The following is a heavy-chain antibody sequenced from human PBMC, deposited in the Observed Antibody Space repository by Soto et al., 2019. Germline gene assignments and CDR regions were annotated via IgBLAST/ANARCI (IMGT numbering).Heavy chain of an antibody. CDR2: IYYSGST. CDR1: GGSISSSSYY. Sequence: SETLSLTCTVSGGSISSSSYYWGWIRQPPGKGLEWIGSIYYSGSTYYNPSLKSRVTISVDTSKNQFSLKLSSVTAADTAVYYCARRTSVVVADYWGQGTLVTVSS. V-gene: IGHV4-39*01. CDR3: ARRTSVVVADY. D-gene: IGHD2-15*01. J-gene: IGHJ4*02.